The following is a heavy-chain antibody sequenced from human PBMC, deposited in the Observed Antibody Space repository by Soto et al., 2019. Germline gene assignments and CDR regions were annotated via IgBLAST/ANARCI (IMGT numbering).Heavy chain of an antibody. D-gene: IGHD4-17*01. J-gene: IGHJ6*02. V-gene: IGHV1-18*01. CDR3: ARVDYGESELGYYAYYVMDV. CDR1: GYTFTTYG. Sequence: QVQLVQSGADVKKPGASVKVSCTASGYTFTTYGIGWVRQAPGQGLEWMGWITTYNGNANYAEKLQGRVSMTTDTSTRTAYMELRSLRSDDTAVYYCARVDYGESELGYYAYYVMDVWGQGTTVTVSS. CDR2: ITTYNGNA.